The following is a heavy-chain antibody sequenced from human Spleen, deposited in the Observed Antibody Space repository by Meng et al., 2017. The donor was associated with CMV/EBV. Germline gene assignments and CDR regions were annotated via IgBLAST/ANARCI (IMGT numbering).Heavy chain of an antibody. J-gene: IGHJ4*02. CDR3: ARHPQQLIIDF. CDR1: GVSISSSTYY. CDR2: IYYSGST. Sequence: SGVSISSSTYYWGWSREPPGTGLEWIGSIYYSGSTYYNPSRKSRVTISVDTSKNQFSLKLSSVTAADTAVYYCARHPQQLIIDFWGQGALVTVSS. D-gene: IGHD6-13*01. V-gene: IGHV4-39*01.